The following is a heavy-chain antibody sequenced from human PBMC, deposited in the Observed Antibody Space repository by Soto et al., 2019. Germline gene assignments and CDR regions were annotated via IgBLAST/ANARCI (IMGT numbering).Heavy chain of an antibody. CDR1: PPPLPRSP. CDR2: ITPTFGTA. V-gene: IGHV1-69*12. Sequence: QVQLAQSAAPLKTPPSSAPLSSPPPPPPLPRSPLTSLPPPPPPPPPPLRGITPTFGTANYAQKFQGRVTITADESTSTAYMELSSLRSEDTAVYYCARVVTVVKSFHYWYFDLWGRGTLVTVSS. CDR3: ARVVTVVKSFHYWYFDL. D-gene: IGHD2-15*01. J-gene: IGHJ2*01.